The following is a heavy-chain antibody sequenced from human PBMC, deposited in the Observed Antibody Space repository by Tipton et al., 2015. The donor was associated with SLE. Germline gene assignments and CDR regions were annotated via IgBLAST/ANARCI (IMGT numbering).Heavy chain of an antibody. CDR3: ARGREVYDSFDS. Sequence: TLSLTCSVSGGSITTDYWSWIRQPPGKRLEWIGYIYSSGNPSYNPSLESRLTISVDTSKNQFSLRLSSVTAADTAVYYCARGREVYDSFDSWGQGTLVTVSS. D-gene: IGHD2-8*01. CDR1: GGSITTDY. V-gene: IGHV4-59*01. CDR2: IYSSGNP. J-gene: IGHJ4*02.